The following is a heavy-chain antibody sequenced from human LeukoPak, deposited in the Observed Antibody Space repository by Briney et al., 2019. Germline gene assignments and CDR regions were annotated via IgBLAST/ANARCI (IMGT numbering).Heavy chain of an antibody. V-gene: IGHV3-30*03. Sequence: PTGRSLRLSCAASGFTFSSYGMHWVRQAPGKGLEWVAVISYDGSNKYYEDSVKGRFTISRDNSKNTLYLQMNSLRAGDTAVYYCARDLHTTGDYWGQGTLVTVSS. CDR3: ARDLHTTGDY. CDR1: GFTFSSYG. CDR2: ISYDGSNK. D-gene: IGHD1-1*01. J-gene: IGHJ4*02.